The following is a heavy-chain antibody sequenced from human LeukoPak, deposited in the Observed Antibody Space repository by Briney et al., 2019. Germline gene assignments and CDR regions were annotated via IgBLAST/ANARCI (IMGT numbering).Heavy chain of an antibody. V-gene: IGHV1-46*01. CDR1: GYTFTSYY. J-gene: IGHJ6*02. D-gene: IGHD5-18*01. CDR3: ARDGTAMAHYYGMDV. Sequence: GASAKVSCKASGYTFTSYYMHWVRQAPGQGLEWMGIINPSGGSTSYAQKFQGRVTMTRDTSTSTVYMELSSLRSEDTAVYYCARDGTAMAHYYGMDVWGQGTTVTVSS. CDR2: INPSGGST.